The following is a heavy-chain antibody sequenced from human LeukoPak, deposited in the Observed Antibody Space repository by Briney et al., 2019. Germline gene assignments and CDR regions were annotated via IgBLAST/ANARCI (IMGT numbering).Heavy chain of an antibody. J-gene: IGHJ4*02. Sequence: ASVKVSCKASGYTFTSYGISWVRQAPGQGLEWMGWISACNGNTNYAQKLQGRVTMTTDTSTSTAYMELRSLRSDDTAVYYCARALSYYDFWSGYYTTLNFDYWGQGTLVTVSS. CDR1: GYTFTSYG. D-gene: IGHD3-3*01. CDR3: ARALSYYDFWSGYYTTLNFDY. V-gene: IGHV1-18*01. CDR2: ISACNGNT.